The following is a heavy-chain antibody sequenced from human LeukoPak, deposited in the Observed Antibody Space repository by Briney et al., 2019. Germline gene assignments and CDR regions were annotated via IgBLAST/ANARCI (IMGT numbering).Heavy chain of an antibody. CDR3: AREDHESDTFDY. CDR1: GYTFTCYD. Sequence: ASVKVSCKASGYTFTCYDINWVRQATGQGLEWVGWMNPNSGNTGYAQKFQDRVTMTRNTSLSTAYMELSSLRSEDTAVYYCAREDHESDTFDYWGQGTLVTVSS. J-gene: IGHJ4*02. CDR2: MNPNSGNT. V-gene: IGHV1-8*01. D-gene: IGHD5-18*01.